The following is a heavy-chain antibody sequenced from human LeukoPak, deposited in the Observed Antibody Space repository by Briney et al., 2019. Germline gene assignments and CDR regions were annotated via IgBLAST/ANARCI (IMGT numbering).Heavy chain of an antibody. D-gene: IGHD2-2*02. CDR1: GGSISSGGYY. J-gene: IGHJ6*03. CDR2: IYHSGST. CDR3: ARDSLVVVPAAISDYYYMDV. Sequence: TLSLTFTVSGGSISSGGYYWSWIRQPPGKGLEWIGYIYHSGSTYYNPSLKSRVTISVDRSKNQFSLKLSSVTAADTAVYYCARDSLVVVPAAISDYYYMDVWGKGTTVTVSS. V-gene: IGHV4-30-2*01.